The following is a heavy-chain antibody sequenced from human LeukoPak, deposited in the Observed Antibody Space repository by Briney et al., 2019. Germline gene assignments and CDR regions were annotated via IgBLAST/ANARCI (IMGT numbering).Heavy chain of an antibody. J-gene: IGHJ6*03. CDR3: ARAFGGYDSQHFYYYMDV. CDR2: IRHDESNK. D-gene: IGHD5-12*01. V-gene: IGHV3-30*02. Sequence: GGSLRLSCATSGFVFSKNGMHWVRQAPGKGLEWVAFIRHDESNKYYADSVKGRFTISRDNSKNTLSLQMNSLRPDDTAVYYCARAFGGYDSQHFYYYMDVWGKGTTVTVSS. CDR1: GFVFSKNG.